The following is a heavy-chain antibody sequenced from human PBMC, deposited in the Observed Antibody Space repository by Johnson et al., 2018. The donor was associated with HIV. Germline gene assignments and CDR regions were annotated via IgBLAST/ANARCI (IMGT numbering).Heavy chain of an antibody. Sequence: VQLVESGGGLVQPGGSLRLSCAVSGVTFSTYWMSWVRQAPGKGLEWVANMEQDGGEIYYVDSVKGRLTISRDSAKNSLYLQMNSLRAEDTAVYYCASRSEQWLGAFDIWGQGTMVTVSS. CDR2: MEQDGGEI. D-gene: IGHD6-19*01. J-gene: IGHJ3*02. CDR3: ASRSEQWLGAFDI. CDR1: GVTFSTYW. V-gene: IGHV3-7*02.